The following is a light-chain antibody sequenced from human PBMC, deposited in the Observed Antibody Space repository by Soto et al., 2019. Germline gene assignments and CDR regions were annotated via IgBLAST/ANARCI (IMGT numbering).Light chain of an antibody. CDR3: QQYVTSPYI. Sequence: EVVMTQSPATLSVSPGERATLSCRASQSVSSSYLAWYQQKPGQAPRLLIHGVSTRATGIPDRFSGSGSGTDFTLTISRLEPEDFAVYYCQQYVTSPYIFGQGTKLEIK. V-gene: IGKV3-20*01. J-gene: IGKJ2*01. CDR1: QSVSSSY. CDR2: GVS.